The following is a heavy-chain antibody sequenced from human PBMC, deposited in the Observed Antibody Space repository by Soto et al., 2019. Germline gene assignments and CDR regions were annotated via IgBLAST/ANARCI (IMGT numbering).Heavy chain of an antibody. D-gene: IGHD3-10*01. V-gene: IGHV4-34*01. CDR2: INHSGST. J-gene: IGHJ4*02. CDR1: GGSFSGYY. CDR3: ARGTIYYYGWGRNLDY. Sequence: SETLSLTCAVYGGSFSGYYLSWIRQPPGKGLEWIGEINHSGSTNYNPSLKSRVTISVDTSKNQFSLKLSSVTAADTAVYYCARGTIYYYGWGRNLDYWGQGTLVTVS.